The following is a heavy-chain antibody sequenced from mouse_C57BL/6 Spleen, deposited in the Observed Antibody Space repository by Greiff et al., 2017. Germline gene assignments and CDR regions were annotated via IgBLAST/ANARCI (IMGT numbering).Heavy chain of an antibody. CDR1: GFNIKDDY. CDR3: TTTMVMDY. D-gene: IGHD1-1*02. V-gene: IGHV14-4*01. Sequence: EVQLQQSGAELVRPGASVKLSCTASGFNIKDDYMHWVKQRPEQGLEWIGWIDPENGDTEYASKFQGKATITADTSSNTAYLQLSSLTSEDTAVYYCTTTMVMDYWGQGTSVTVSS. CDR2: IDPENGDT. J-gene: IGHJ4*01.